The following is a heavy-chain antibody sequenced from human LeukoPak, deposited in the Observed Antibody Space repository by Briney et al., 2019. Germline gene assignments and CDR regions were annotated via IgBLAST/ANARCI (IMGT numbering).Heavy chain of an antibody. CDR1: GFTFSSYA. CDR3: AKDLGYSDY. Sequence: PGVSLRLSCAASGFTFSSYAMSWVRQAPGKGLEWVSTISGSGDITYYADSVKGRFTISRDNSKNTLYLQMNSLRAEDTALYYCAKDLGYSDYWSQGTLVTFSS. J-gene: IGHJ4*02. V-gene: IGHV3-23*01. CDR2: ISGSGDIT.